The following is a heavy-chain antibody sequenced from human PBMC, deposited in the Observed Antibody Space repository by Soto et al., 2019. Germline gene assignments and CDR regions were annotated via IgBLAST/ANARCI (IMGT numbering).Heavy chain of an antibody. CDR2: ISDRGDTT. Sequence: EVQLLESGGGLVQPGGSPRLSCAASGFTISSNAMYWVRQAPGKGLEWGSGISDRGDTTHYADSVKGRFTISRDTSKNTLYLQLNSLRADDTAVYYCAKDKPGTTSFDYWGQGTLVTVSS. J-gene: IGHJ4*02. CDR1: GFTISSNA. V-gene: IGHV3-23*01. D-gene: IGHD1-1*01. CDR3: AKDKPGTTSFDY.